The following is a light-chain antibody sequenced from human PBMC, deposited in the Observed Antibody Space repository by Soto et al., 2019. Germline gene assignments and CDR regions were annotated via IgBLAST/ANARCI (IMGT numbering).Light chain of an antibody. CDR3: QQSHSAPRT. CDR1: QTIATF. V-gene: IGKV1-39*01. Sequence: DIQMTQSPSSLSASVGDRVTITCRASQTIATFLNWYQQRQGQVPKLLIYAASNLHTGVPARFSGSGSGTNFTLTINSLQPEDLSTYYCQQSHSAPRTFGQGTNVEIK. J-gene: IGKJ1*01. CDR2: AAS.